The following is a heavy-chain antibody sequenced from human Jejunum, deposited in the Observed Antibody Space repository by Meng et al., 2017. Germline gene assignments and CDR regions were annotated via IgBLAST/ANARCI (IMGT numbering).Heavy chain of an antibody. CDR3: ARDIPPS. Sequence: VGSGGGLVQAGGSLRLSCAASGFTFSSSWMHWVRQVPGKGLVWVSRIHSDGSTKSYADSVKGRFSISRDNGKNTLYLQMNSLRAEDTGVYYCARDIPPSWGQGTLVTVSS. CDR2: IHSDGSTK. J-gene: IGHJ5*02. V-gene: IGHV3-74*01. CDR1: GFTFSSSW.